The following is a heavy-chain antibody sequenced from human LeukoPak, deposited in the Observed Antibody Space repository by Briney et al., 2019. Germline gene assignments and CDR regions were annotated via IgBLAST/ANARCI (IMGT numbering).Heavy chain of an antibody. D-gene: IGHD2-8*01. J-gene: IGHJ6*04. V-gene: IGHV3-21*01. CDR1: GFTFSSYG. CDR2: ISSGSSYI. CDR3: ARDRRYCTNGVCYKPLDV. Sequence: GGSLRLSCAASGFTFSSYGMHWVRQAPGKGLEWVSSISSGSSYIYYADSVKGRFTISRDNAKNSLYLQMNSLRAEDTAVYYCARDRRYCTNGVCYKPLDVWGKGTTVTVSS.